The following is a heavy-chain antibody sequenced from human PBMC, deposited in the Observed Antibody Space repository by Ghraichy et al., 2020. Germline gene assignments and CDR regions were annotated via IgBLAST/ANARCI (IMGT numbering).Heavy chain of an antibody. J-gene: IGHJ4*02. Sequence: GGSLRLSCAASGFTFSSHIMNWVRQAPGKGLEWISYITGNSNTIYYADSVKCRFTVSRDNTKNSLYLQMNSLRDDDTAMYYCAREYSHFDYWGQGTLVTVSS. CDR2: ITGNSNTI. D-gene: IGHD4-11*01. V-gene: IGHV3-48*02. CDR3: AREYSHFDY. CDR1: GFTFSSHI.